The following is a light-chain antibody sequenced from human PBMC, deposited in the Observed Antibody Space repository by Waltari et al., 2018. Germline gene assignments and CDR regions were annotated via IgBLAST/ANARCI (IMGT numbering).Light chain of an antibody. V-gene: IGKV1-5*01. CDR1: QSLSSW. J-gene: IGKJ5*01. CDR3: QHYTRYSIT. CDR2: DAS. Sequence: DIQMTQSPSTLSASIGDRVTITCRASQSLSSWLAWYQQSPGKAPKLLVYDASTLQSGVPSRFSGSGSRTEFTLTISSLQPEDFATYYCQHYTRYSITFGQGTRLEIK.